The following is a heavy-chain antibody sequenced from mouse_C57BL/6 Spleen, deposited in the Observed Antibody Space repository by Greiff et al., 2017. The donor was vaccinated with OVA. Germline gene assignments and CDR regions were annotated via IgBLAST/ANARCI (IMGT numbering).Heavy chain of an antibody. CDR3: ARSITTVASFDY. V-gene: IGHV1-42*01. J-gene: IGHJ2*01. D-gene: IGHD1-1*01. CDR1: GYSFTGYY. CDR2: INPSTGGT. Sequence: VQLQQSGPELVKPGASVKISCKASGYSFTGYYMNWVKQSPEKSLEWIGEINPSTGGTTYNQKFKAKATLTVDKSSSTAYMQLKSLTSEDSAVYYCARSITTVASFDYWGQGTTLTVSS.